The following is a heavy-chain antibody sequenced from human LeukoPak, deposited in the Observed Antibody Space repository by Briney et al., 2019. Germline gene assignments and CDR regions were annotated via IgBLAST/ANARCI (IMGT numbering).Heavy chain of an antibody. J-gene: IGHJ4*02. CDR3: ARGRGGTYYPSFDY. V-gene: IGHV3-72*01. D-gene: IGHD1-26*01. CDR2: TTNKAHGYTT. Sequence: GGSLRLSCAASGFTFSDHYMDWVRQAPVTVLDWVGRTTNKAHGYTTEYAESVKGRFTISRDESKNSLYLQMNGLKTEDTAVYYCARGRGGTYYPSFDYWGQGTLVTVSS. CDR1: GFTFSDHY.